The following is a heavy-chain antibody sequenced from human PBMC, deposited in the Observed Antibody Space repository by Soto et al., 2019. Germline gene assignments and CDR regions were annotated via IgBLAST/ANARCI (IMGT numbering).Heavy chain of an antibody. CDR2: IHSNGGGT. CDR3: ARSTGGY. CDR1: GFTFSDYA. J-gene: IGHJ4*02. Sequence: EVQLVESGGGLVQPGGSLRLSCAASGFTFSDYAMHWVRQAPGKGLEYVAAIHSNGGGTYYATSVKGRFIISRDNSKNTLYLQMGSLSAEDMAVYYCARSTGGYWGQGTLVTVSS. D-gene: IGHD2-8*02. V-gene: IGHV3-64*01.